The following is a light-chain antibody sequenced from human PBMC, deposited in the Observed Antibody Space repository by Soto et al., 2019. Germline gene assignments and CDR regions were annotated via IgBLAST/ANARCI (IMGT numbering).Light chain of an antibody. CDR3: QQRSNWPIT. J-gene: IGKJ5*01. Sequence: EIVLTQSPGTLSLSPGERATLSCRASQSVSNNYLAWYQQKPGQAPRLLIYGASNRATGIPDRFTGSGSGTDFTLIISRLEPEDFAVYYCQQRSNWPITFGQGTRLEI. CDR2: GAS. CDR1: QSVSNNY. V-gene: IGKV3D-20*02.